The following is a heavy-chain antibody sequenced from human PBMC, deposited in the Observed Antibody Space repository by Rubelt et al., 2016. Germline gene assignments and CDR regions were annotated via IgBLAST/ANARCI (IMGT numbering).Heavy chain of an antibody. CDR3: AKEIYRGYGPFDY. J-gene: IGHJ4*02. Sequence: QLVESGGGLVQPGGSLRLSCADSRFTISSYNMNWVRQAPGKGLEWISFISSSSSTIYYADSVKGRFTISRDNARTSLFLQMNSLRAEDTAVYYCAKEIYRGYGPFDYWGQGTMVTGSS. CDR1: RFTISSYN. D-gene: IGHD5-12*01. V-gene: IGHV3-48*01. CDR2: ISSSSSTI.